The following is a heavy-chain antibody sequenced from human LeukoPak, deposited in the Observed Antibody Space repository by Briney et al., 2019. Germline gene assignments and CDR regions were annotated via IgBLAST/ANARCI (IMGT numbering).Heavy chain of an antibody. CDR1: GFTFSNAW. J-gene: IGHJ6*02. D-gene: IGHD2-2*01. V-gene: IGHV3-15*01. CDR2: IKSKPAGGST. CDR3: ARLGGFVVVPATYYYYYGMDV. Sequence: GGSLRLSCTASGFTFSNAWMSWVRQAPGKGLEWVGRIKSKPAGGSTDYAAPIKGRFTISRDDSKNTLYLQVNSLKVEDTAVYYCARLGGFVVVPATYYYYYGMDVWGQGTTVTVSS.